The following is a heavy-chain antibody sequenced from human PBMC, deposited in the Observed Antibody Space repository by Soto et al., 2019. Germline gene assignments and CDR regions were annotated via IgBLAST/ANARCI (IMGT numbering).Heavy chain of an antibody. Sequence: SETLSLTCTVSGGSISRGDYYWRWIRQPPGKGLEWIGYIYYSGNTYYNPSLKRRVTISVDTSKNHFSLKLSSVTAEDTPVYYCDRDKRMGTIVDYFFYCLGVWGQGTSVT. V-gene: IGHV4-30-4*01. J-gene: IGHJ6*02. CDR1: GGSISRGDYY. CDR2: IYYSGNT. CDR3: DRDKRMGTIVDYFFYCLGV. D-gene: IGHD2-21*01.